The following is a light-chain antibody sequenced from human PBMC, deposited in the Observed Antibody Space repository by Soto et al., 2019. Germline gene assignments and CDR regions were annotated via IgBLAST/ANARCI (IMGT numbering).Light chain of an antibody. Sequence: EVVLTQSPGTLSLSTGERATLSCRASQSVTSNYLAWYQQKPGQAPRLLIFGASSGATGIPDKFSGSGSGTDFTLTISRLEPDDFAVYYCQHYGSPSWTFGQGTKVDIK. CDR3: QHYGSPSWT. V-gene: IGKV3-20*01. CDR2: GAS. CDR1: QSVTSNY. J-gene: IGKJ1*01.